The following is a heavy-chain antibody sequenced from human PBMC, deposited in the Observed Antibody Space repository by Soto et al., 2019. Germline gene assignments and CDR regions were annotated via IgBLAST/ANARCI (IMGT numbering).Heavy chain of an antibody. CDR3: ARTSRFDY. V-gene: IGHV4-34*01. Sequence: QILLQQWGAGLLKPSETLSLTCGVYGVSFSDYYWSWIRQPPGKGLEWIGEINHSGSTNYNPSLKSRVTISVDTSKNQFSLKLSSVTAADTAVYYCARTSRFDYWGQGTLVTVSS. CDR1: GVSFSDYY. CDR2: INHSGST. J-gene: IGHJ4*02. D-gene: IGHD6-6*01.